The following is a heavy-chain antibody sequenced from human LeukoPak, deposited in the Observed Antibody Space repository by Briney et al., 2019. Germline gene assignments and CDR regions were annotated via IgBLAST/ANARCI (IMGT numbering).Heavy chain of an antibody. CDR1: AYSISSGYY. J-gene: IGHJ5*02. D-gene: IGHD6-19*01. V-gene: IGHV4-38-2*02. Sequence: PSETLSLTCTVPAYSISSGYYWGWIRQPPGKGLEWIGSIYYSGSTHYNPSLKSRVTISVDTSKNQFSLKLRSVTAADTAVYYCARSQARLSWFDPWGQGILVTVSS. CDR3: ARSQARLSWFDP. CDR2: IYYSGST.